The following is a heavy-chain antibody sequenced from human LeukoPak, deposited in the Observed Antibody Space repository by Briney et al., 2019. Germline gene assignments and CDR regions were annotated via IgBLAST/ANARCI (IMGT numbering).Heavy chain of an antibody. J-gene: IGHJ4*02. CDR2: ITSNGGST. CDR1: GFNFYSYA. V-gene: IGHV3-64*01. CDR3: AREGIAAAGSFDY. Sequence: GGSLTLSCAASGFNFYSYAMLGLRQAPGKGVVYVLAITSNGGSTYYANSVKGRFTSSRDNSKNTLYLQMGSLRGQDMAVYYCAREGIAAAGSFDYWGQGTLVTVSS. D-gene: IGHD6-13*01.